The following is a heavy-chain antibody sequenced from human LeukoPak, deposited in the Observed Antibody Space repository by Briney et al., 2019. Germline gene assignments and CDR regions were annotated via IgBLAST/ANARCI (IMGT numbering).Heavy chain of an antibody. V-gene: IGHV4-39*07. D-gene: IGHD7-27*01. CDR2: IYHSEST. Sequence: PSETLSLTCAVSGDSINSRSYYWAWIRQPPGKGLEWIGSIYHSESTYYNPSLKSRVTISLDTPKNQFSLRLSSLTAADTAVYYCARDRLSLGAFDIWGQGTMVTVSS. CDR1: GDSINSRSYY. CDR3: ARDRLSLGAFDI. J-gene: IGHJ3*02.